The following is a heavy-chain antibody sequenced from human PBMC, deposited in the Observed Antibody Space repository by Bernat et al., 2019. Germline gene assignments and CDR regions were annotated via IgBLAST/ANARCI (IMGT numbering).Heavy chain of an antibody. CDR3: ARREGYSYAIFDY. CDR1: GGSISSSIYY. J-gene: IGHJ4*02. CDR2: IYYSWST. V-gene: IGHV4-39*01. Sequence: QLQLQESGPGLVKPSETLSLTCTVSGGSISSSIYYWGWIRQPPGKGLEWIGSIYYSWSTYYNPSLKSRVTISVDTSKNQFSLKLSSVTAADTAVYYCARREGYSYAIFDYWGQGTLVTVSS. D-gene: IGHD5-18*01.